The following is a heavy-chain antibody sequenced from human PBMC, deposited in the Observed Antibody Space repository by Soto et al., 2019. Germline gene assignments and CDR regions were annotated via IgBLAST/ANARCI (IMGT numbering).Heavy chain of an antibody. CDR3: ARVVPGAEAWFGP. CDR1: GYTFSHYG. J-gene: IGHJ5*02. CDR2: ISLYSDGT. D-gene: IGHD2-2*01. V-gene: IGHV1-18*01. Sequence: ASAQVSCQTSGYTFSHYGITCVRQAPGQPLEWLGWISLYSDGTNYAQKFQGRVSMTTDTSTTTAYMELRSLRSDDTAVYYCARVVPGAEAWFGPWGQGNLVTVSA.